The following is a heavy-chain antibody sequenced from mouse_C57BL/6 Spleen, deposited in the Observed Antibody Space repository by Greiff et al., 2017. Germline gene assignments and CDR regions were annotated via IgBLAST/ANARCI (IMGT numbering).Heavy chain of an antibody. V-gene: IGHV1-76*01. CDR2: IYPGSGNT. CDR3: ARSIYYGRDWYFDV. Sequence: QVQLQQSGAELVRPGASVKLSCKASGYTFTDYYINWVKQRPGQGLEWIARIYPGSGNTYYNEKFKGKATLTAEKSSSTAYMQLSSLTSEDSAVYFCARSIYYGRDWYFDVWGTGTTVTVSS. CDR1: GYTFTDYY. D-gene: IGHD1-1*01. J-gene: IGHJ1*03.